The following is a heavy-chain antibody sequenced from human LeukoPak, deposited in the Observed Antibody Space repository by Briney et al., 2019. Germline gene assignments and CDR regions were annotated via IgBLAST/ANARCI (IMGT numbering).Heavy chain of an antibody. D-gene: IGHD2-15*01. CDR1: GFTFSSYA. Sequence: GGSLRLSCAASGFTFSSYAMSWVRQAPGKGLEWVSSISSSSSYIYNADSVKGRFTISRDNAKNSLYLQMNSLRAEDTAVYYCARDQGVYCSGGSCTAFDIWGQGTMVTVCS. CDR3: ARDQGVYCSGGSCTAFDI. CDR2: ISSSSSYI. J-gene: IGHJ3*02. V-gene: IGHV3-21*06.